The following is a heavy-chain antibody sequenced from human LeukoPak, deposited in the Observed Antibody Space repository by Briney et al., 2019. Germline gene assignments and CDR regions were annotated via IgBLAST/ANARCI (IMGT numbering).Heavy chain of an antibody. CDR2: IYSGGST. J-gene: IGHJ3*02. V-gene: IGHV3-53*01. CDR3: ARSGYGVAFDI. Sequence: PGGSLRLSCAASGFSVSSNYMSWVRQAPGKGLEWVSVIYSGGSTYYADSVKGRFTISRDNSKNTLYLQMSSLRAEDTAVYYCARSGYGVAFDIWGQGTMVTVS. D-gene: IGHD5-12*01. CDR1: GFSVSSNY.